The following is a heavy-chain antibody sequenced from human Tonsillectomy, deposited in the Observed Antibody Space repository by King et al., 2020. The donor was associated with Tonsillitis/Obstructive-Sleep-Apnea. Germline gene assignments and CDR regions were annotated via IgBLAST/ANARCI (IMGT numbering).Heavy chain of an antibody. V-gene: IGHV4-39*01. CDR3: ARHEVTTNAFDI. Sequence: QLQESGPGLVKPSETLSLTCAVSGGSISSRSYYRGWIRQPPGKGLEWIGSIYYSGRIFYNPSLQSRVTMSVDTSKKQFSLKLSSVTAADRAVYYCARHEVTTNAFDIWGQGTTVTVSS. D-gene: IGHD3-3*01. J-gene: IGHJ3*02. CDR2: IYYSGRI. CDR1: GGSISSRSYY.